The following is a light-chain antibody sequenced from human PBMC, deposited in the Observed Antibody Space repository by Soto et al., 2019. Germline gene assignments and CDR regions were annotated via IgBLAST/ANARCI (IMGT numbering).Light chain of an antibody. J-gene: IGKJ2*01. CDR3: QQCGSSPVT. CDR1: QSVSSSC. CDR2: DAS. Sequence: EIVLTQSPGTLSLSPGERATLSCRASQSVSSSCLAWHQQKPGQAHRLLIYDASNRAADIPDRFRGSGSGTDFTLTISRLEPEDFAVYYCQQCGSSPVTFGLGTKLEIK. V-gene: IGKV3-20*01.